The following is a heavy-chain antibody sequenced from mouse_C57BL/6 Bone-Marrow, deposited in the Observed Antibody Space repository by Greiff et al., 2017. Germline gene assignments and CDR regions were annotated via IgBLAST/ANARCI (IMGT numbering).Heavy chain of an antibody. CDR2: ISGGGGNT. CDR3: ARLTVVEGFAY. V-gene: IGHV5-9*01. J-gene: IGHJ3*01. Sequence: EVKVVESGGGLVKPGGSLKLSCAASGFTFSSYTMSWVRQTPEKRLEWVATISGGGGNTYYPDSVKGRFTISRDNAKNTLYLQMSSQRSEDTALYYGARLTVVEGFAYWGQGTLVTVSA. D-gene: IGHD1-1*01. CDR1: GFTFSSYT.